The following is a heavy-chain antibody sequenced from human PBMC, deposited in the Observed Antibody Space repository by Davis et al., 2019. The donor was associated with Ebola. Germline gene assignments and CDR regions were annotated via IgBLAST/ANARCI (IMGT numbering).Heavy chain of an antibody. CDR3: ARDPGYRSPFNRFDP. CDR1: GYTFTSYY. J-gene: IGHJ5*02. Sequence: ASVKVSCKASGYTFTSYYMHWVRQAPGQGLEWMGIINPSGGSTSYAQKFQGRVTMPRDTSTSTVYMELSSLRSEDTAMYFCARDPGYRSPFNRFDPWGQGTLVTVSS. V-gene: IGHV1-46*01. D-gene: IGHD6-6*01. CDR2: INPSGGST.